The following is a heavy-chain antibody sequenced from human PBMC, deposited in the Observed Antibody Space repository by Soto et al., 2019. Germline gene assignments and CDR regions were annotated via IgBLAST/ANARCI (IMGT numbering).Heavy chain of an antibody. V-gene: IGHV3-23*01. CDR2: ISGSGGST. J-gene: IGHJ4*02. CDR1: GFTFSNFD. Sequence: AGSLGLSCAASGFTFSNFDMGWVRQAPGKGLEWVSAISGSGGSTYYADSVKGRFTISRDNSKNTLYLQMNSLRAEDTAVYYCAKNAAMAREYFDYWGQGTLVTVSS. CDR3: AKNAAMAREYFDY. D-gene: IGHD5-18*01.